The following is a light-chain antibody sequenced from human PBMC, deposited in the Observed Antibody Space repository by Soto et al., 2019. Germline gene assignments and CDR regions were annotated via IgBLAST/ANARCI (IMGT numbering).Light chain of an antibody. CDR1: SSDVGGYNY. V-gene: IGLV2-14*01. CDR2: EVS. CDR3: SSYTSTSTRV. Sequence: QSVLTQPAFVSGSPGQSITISCTGTSSDVGGYNYVSWYQHPPGKAPKLMISEVSNRPSGVSNRFSGSKSGNTASLTISGLQDEQEAAHYCSSYTSTSTRVFGTGTKVTV. J-gene: IGLJ1*01.